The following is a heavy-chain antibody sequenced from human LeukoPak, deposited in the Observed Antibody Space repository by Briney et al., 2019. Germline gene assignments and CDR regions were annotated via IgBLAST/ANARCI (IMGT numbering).Heavy chain of an antibody. CDR1: GGSFSGYY. Sequence: SETLSLTCAVYGGSFSGYYWSWIRQPPGKGLEWIGEINHSGSTNYNPSLKSRVTISVDTSKNQFSLKLSSVTAADTAVYYCARGRVRIVVVPAAIIRDGMDVWGQGTTVTVSS. CDR2: INHSGST. D-gene: IGHD2-2*02. J-gene: IGHJ6*02. V-gene: IGHV4-34*01. CDR3: ARGRVRIVVVPAAIIRDGMDV.